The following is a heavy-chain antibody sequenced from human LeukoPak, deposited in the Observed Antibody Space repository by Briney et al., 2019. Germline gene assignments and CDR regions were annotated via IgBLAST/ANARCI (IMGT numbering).Heavy chain of an antibody. CDR1: GFTFSSYG. CDR2: IGGSGGSI. J-gene: IGHJ6*02. CDR3: AKDSSPFSLTRRDGMDV. Sequence: GGSLRLSCAASGFTFSSYGMSWVRQAPGKGLEWVSAIGGSGGSIYYADSVKGRFTISRENAKNTLYLQINSLRADDTAVYYCAKDSSPFSLTRRDGMDVWGQGTTVSVSS. D-gene: IGHD3-3*02. V-gene: IGHV3-23*01.